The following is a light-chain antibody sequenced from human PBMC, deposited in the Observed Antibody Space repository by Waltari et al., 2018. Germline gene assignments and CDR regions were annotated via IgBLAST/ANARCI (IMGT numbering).Light chain of an antibody. CDR3: STYTSTNTWV. CDR1: SSDVGGYNY. J-gene: IGLJ3*02. Sequence: QSALTQPASVSGSPGQSITIPCPGTSSDVGGYNYVSWYQQHPGKAPKVMIYDVSNRPSGVSNRFSGSKSGNTASLTISGLQAEDEADYYCSTYTSTNTWVFGGGTRLTVL. V-gene: IGLV2-14*03. CDR2: DVS.